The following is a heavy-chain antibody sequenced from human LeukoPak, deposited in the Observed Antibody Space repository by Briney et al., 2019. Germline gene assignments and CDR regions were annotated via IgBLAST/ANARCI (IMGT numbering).Heavy chain of an antibody. CDR1: GGSISSYY. Sequence: SETLSLTCTVSGGSISSYYWSWIRQPPGKGPEWIGYIYNSGSTNYNPSLKSRVTISVDTSKNQFSLKLRSVTAADTAVYYCSRRNGDYGDYAWGQGTLVTVSS. V-gene: IGHV4-59*01. J-gene: IGHJ4*02. D-gene: IGHD4-17*01. CDR2: IYNSGST. CDR3: SRRNGDYGDYA.